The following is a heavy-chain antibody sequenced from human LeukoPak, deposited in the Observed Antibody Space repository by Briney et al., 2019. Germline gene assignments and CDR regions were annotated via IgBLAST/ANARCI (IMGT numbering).Heavy chain of an antibody. J-gene: IGHJ4*02. CDR1: GGSISSGGYY. CDR3: ARHKYSSSWSAGSNFDY. V-gene: IGHV4-31*03. Sequence: SETLSLTCTVSGGSISSGGYYWSWIRQHPGKGLEWIGYIYYSGSTYYNPSLKSRVTISVDTSKNQFSLKLSSVTAADTAVYYCARHKYSSSWSAGSNFDYWGQGTLVTVSS. CDR2: IYYSGST. D-gene: IGHD6-13*01.